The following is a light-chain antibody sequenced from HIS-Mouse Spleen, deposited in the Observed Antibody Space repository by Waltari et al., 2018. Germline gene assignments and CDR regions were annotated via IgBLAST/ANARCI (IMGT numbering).Light chain of an antibody. Sequence: QSALTQPASVSGSPGQSITIPCTGTSSDGGSSNLVSWYQQHPGKAPKLMIYEGSNRPSGVSNRFSGSKSGNTASLTISGLQAEDEADYYCCSYAGSSTWVFGGGTKLTVL. J-gene: IGLJ3*02. CDR1: SSDGGSSNL. CDR2: EGS. V-gene: IGLV2-23*01. CDR3: CSYAGSSTWV.